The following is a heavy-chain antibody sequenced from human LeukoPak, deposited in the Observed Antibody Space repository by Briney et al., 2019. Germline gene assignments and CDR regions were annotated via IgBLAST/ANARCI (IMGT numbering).Heavy chain of an antibody. CDR1: GGSFSDYY. J-gene: IGHJ4*01. V-gene: IGHV4-34*01. CDR2: INHSGIT. D-gene: IGHD4-17*01. CDR3: ARLQATVTIHAYFDY. Sequence: PSETLSLTCAVYGGSFSDYYWSWIRQPPGKGLEYIGEINHSGITNYNPSLMSRVTISVDTSKNQFSLKLDSVTAADTAVYYCARLQATVTIHAYFDYWGQGTLVTVSS.